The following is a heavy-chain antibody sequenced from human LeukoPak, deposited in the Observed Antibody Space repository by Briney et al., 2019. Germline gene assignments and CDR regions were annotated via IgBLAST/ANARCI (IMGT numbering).Heavy chain of an antibody. J-gene: IGHJ5*02. Sequence: ASVKVSCKASGGTFSSYAISWVRQAPGQGLEWMGGIIPIFGTANYAQKFQGRVTITTDGSTSTAYMELSSLRSEDTAVYYCARDRSSGWYTLKAWGQGTLVTVSS. CDR2: IIPIFGTA. V-gene: IGHV1-69*05. CDR3: ARDRSSGWYTLKA. CDR1: GGTFSSYA. D-gene: IGHD6-19*01.